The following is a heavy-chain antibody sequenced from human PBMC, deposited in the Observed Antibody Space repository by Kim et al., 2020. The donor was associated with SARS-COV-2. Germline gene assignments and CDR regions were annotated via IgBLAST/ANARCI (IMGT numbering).Heavy chain of an antibody. CDR3: TTDPPRPYDSSGYHGGFDY. CDR2: IKSKTDGGTT. V-gene: IGHV3-15*01. D-gene: IGHD3-22*01. J-gene: IGHJ4*02. CDR1: GFTFSNAW. Sequence: GGSLRLSCAASGFTFSNAWMSWVRQAPGKGLEWVGRIKSKTDGGTTDYAAPVKGRFTISRDDSKNTLYLQMNSLKTEDTAVYYCTTDPPRPYDSSGYHGGFDYWGQGTLVTVSS.